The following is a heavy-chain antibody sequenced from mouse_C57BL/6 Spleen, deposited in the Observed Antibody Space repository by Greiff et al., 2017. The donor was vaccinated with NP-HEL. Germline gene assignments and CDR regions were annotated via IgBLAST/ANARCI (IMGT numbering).Heavy chain of an antibody. J-gene: IGHJ4*01. CDR2: FYPGSGSI. CDR3: ARHEGLGVNSPYYAMDY. V-gene: IGHV1-62-2*01. CDR1: GYTFTEYT. Sequence: QVQLQQSGAELVKPGASVKLSCKASGYTFTEYTIHWVKQRSGQGLEWIGWFYPGSGSIKYNEKFKDKATLTADKSSSTVYMELSRLTSEDSAVYFCARHEGLGVNSPYYAMDYWGQGTSVTVSS. D-gene: IGHD4-1*01.